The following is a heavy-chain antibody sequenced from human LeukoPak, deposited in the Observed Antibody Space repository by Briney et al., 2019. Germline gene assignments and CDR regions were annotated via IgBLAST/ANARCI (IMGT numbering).Heavy chain of an antibody. CDR3: AKDLGSSPVSY. J-gene: IGHJ4*02. CDR1: GFTFSSYG. Sequence: GGSLRLSCAASGFTFSSYGMHWVRQAPGKGLEWVAVISYDGSNKYYAVSVKGRFTISRDNSKNTLYLQMNSLRAEDTAVYYCAKDLGSSPVSYWGQGTLVTVSS. V-gene: IGHV3-30*18. CDR2: ISYDGSNK. D-gene: IGHD6-13*01.